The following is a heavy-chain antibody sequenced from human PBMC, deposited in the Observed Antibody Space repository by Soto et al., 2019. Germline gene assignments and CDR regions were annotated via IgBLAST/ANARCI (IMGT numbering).Heavy chain of an antibody. J-gene: IGHJ5*02. CDR1: GGSISSSRSY. CDR2: IFYSGST. Sequence: QLQLQESGPGLVKASETLSLTCNVSGGSISSSRSYWAWIRQPPGKGLEWIANIFYSGSTYYNPSPARRVTVSDDTSKNPFSLKLSSVTAADTAVYYCARQQTTADIDLWFDPWGQGTLVNVSS. CDR3: ARQQTTADIDLWFDP. V-gene: IGHV4-39*01. D-gene: IGHD2-2*01.